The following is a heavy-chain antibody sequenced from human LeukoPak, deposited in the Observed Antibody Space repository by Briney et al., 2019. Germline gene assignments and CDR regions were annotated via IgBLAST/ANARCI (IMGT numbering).Heavy chain of an antibody. J-gene: IGHJ4*02. CDR2: IYYSGST. Sequence: SETLSLTCAVSGGSISSYYWSWIRQPPGKGLEWIGYIYYSGSTNYNPSLKSRVTISADTSKNQFSLKLSSVTAADTAVYYCARRLSGSYPLFDYWGQGTLVTVSS. V-gene: IGHV4-59*08. D-gene: IGHD3-10*01. CDR1: GGSISSYY. CDR3: ARRLSGSYPLFDY.